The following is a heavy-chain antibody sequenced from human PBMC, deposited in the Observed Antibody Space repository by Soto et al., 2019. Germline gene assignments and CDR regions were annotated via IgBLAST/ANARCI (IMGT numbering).Heavy chain of an antibody. Sequence: PSETLSLTCAVSGGSISSGGYSWSWIRQPPGKGLEWIGYIYHSGSTYYNPSLKSRVTISVDTSKNQFSLKLSSVTAADTAVYYCAAGASIVGATNYYYGMDVWGQGTTVTVSS. CDR1: GGSISSGGYS. CDR3: AAGASIVGATNYYYGMDV. J-gene: IGHJ6*02. D-gene: IGHD1-26*01. CDR2: IYHSGST. V-gene: IGHV4-30-2*02.